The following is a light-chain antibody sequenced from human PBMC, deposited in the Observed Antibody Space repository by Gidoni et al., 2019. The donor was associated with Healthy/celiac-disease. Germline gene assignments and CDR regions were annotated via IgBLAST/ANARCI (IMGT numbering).Light chain of an antibody. Sequence: DIQMTQSPSSLSASLGDRVTITCRASQCISNYLAWYQQKPGKVPKLLIYAASTLQSGVPSRFSGSGSGTDFTLTISSLQPEDVATYYCQKYNSALLLTFGGGTKVEIK. CDR3: QKYNSALLLT. CDR1: QCISNY. V-gene: IGKV1-27*01. CDR2: AAS. J-gene: IGKJ4*01.